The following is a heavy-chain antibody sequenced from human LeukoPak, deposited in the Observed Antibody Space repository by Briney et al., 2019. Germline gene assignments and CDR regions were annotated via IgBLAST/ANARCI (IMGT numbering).Heavy chain of an antibody. CDR3: ASHYDILTGGYYFDY. CDR2: IYYGGST. J-gene: IGHJ4*02. D-gene: IGHD3-9*01. V-gene: IGHV4-59*01. CDR1: GGSISSYY. Sequence: SETLSLTCTVSGGSISSYYWSWIRQPPGKGLEWIGYIYYGGSTNYNPSLKSRVTISVDTSKNQFSLKLSSVTAADTAVYYCASHYDILTGGYYFDYWGQGTLVTVSS.